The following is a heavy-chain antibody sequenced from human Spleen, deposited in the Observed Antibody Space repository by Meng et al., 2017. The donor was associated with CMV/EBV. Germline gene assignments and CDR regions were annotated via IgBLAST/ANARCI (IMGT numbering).Heavy chain of an antibody. V-gene: IGHV3-23*01. J-gene: IGHJ4*02. CDR1: GLTFSSYG. CDR3: AKGVWDYFDY. D-gene: IGHD1-26*01. CDR2: IGATAGGT. Sequence: GGSLRLSCAASGLTFSSYGMSWVRQAPGKGLEWVSSIGATAGGTYYADSVKGRFTISRDNAKNTLYLQMNSLRAEDTAVYYCAKGVWDYFDYWGQGTLVTVS.